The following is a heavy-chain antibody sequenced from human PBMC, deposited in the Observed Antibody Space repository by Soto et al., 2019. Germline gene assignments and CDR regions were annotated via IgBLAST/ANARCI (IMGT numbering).Heavy chain of an antibody. D-gene: IGHD2-2*01. CDR1: GITFRNYA. J-gene: IGHJ4*02. V-gene: IGHV3-30-3*01. CDR2: ISFDASNK. Sequence: QVQLVESGGGVVQPGRSLRLSCAASGITFRNYAMHWVRQAPGKGLEWVAIISFDASNKYYADSVRGRFTIARDNSKNTLYLQMNSLTTADTAVYYCARGEGIGIVVLPAVPPDFWGQGTLVTVSS. CDR3: ARGEGIGIVVLPAVPPDF.